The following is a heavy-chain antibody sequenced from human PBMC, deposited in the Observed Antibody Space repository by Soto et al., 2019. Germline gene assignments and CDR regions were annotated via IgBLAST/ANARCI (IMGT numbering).Heavy chain of an antibody. CDR1: GFTFSSYA. J-gene: IGHJ5*02. Sequence: EVQLLESGGGLVQPGGSLRLSCAASGFTFSSYAMSWVRQAPGKGLEWVSAISGSGGSTYYADSVKGRFTISRDNSKNTLYLQMNSLRAEDTAVYYCARCPYSSSWHSWFDPWGQGTLVTVSS. D-gene: IGHD6-13*01. CDR2: ISGSGGST. CDR3: ARCPYSSSWHSWFDP. V-gene: IGHV3-23*01.